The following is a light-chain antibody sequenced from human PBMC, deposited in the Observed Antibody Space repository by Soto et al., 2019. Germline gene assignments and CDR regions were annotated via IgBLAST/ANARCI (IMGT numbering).Light chain of an antibody. CDR2: DAS. CDR3: QQRPNWPS. CDR1: QSVSSY. J-gene: IGKJ4*02. V-gene: IGKV3-11*01. Sequence: DIVSTQAPATLSLSPGERATISWRASQSVSSYLAWYQQKPGQAPRLLIFDASNRATGIPARFSGSGSGTDFTLTISSLEPEDFAVYYRQQRPNWPSFGAGTKVDIK.